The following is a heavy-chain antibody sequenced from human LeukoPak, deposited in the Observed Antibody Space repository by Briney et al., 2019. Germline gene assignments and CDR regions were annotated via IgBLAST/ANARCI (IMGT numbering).Heavy chain of an antibody. CDR2: IIPILGIA. Sequence: SVKVSCKASGGTFSSYAISWVRQAPGQGFEWMGRIIPILGIANYAQKFQGRVTITADKSTSTAYMELSSLRSEDTAVYYCARDGSGVWFDYWGQGTLVTVSS. V-gene: IGHV1-69*04. J-gene: IGHJ4*02. D-gene: IGHD3-10*01. CDR1: GGTFSSYA. CDR3: ARDGSGVWFDY.